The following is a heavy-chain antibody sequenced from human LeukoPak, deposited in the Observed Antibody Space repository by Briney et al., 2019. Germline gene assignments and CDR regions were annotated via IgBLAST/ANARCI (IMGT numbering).Heavy chain of an antibody. V-gene: IGHV3-48*01. CDR3: ARDRPGSGWYYFDS. CDR1: GFTFGSYS. CDR2: ITSSSSTI. D-gene: IGHD6-19*01. Sequence: GGSLRLSCAASGFTFGSYSMNWVRQAPGKGLEWVSFITSSSSTIYYVDSVKGRFTISRDNAKNSLYLQMNSLRAEDTAVYYCARDRPGSGWYYFDSWGQGTLVTVSS. J-gene: IGHJ4*02.